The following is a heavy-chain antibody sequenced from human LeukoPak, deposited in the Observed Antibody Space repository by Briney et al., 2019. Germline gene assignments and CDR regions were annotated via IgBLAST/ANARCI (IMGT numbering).Heavy chain of an antibody. CDR1: GGSISSYY. CDR2: IYYSGST. D-gene: IGHD3-22*01. J-gene: IGHJ4*02. V-gene: IGHV4-59*01. CDR3: ARVGDYYDSSGYPRYYFDY. Sequence: PSETLSLTCTVSGGSISSYYWSWIRQPPGKGLEWIGYIYYSGSTNYNPSLKSRVTISVDTSKNQFSLMLSSVTAADTAVYYCARVGDYYDSSGYPRYYFDYWGQGTLVTVSS.